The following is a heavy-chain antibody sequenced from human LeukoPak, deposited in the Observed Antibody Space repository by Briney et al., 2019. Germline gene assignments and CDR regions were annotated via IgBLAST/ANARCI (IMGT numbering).Heavy chain of an antibody. Sequence: RAGGSLRLSCAASGFTFDDYGMSWVRQAPGKGLEWVSGINWNGGSTGYADSVKGRFTISRDNAKNSLYLQMNSLRAEDTALYYCARRRGYCSGGSCYFWGYFDYWGQGTLVTVSS. V-gene: IGHV3-20*04. J-gene: IGHJ4*02. CDR3: ARRRGYCSGGSCYFWGYFDY. CDR1: GFTFDDYG. CDR2: INWNGGST. D-gene: IGHD2-15*01.